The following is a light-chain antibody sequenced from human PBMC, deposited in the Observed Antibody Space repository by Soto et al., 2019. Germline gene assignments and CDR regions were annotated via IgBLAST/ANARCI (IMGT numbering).Light chain of an antibody. J-gene: IGLJ2*01. Sequence: QSVLTQPASVSGSPGQSITISCTGSSSDVGGYTYVSLYQQHPGNAHNLLLYDVSNRPSGVSNRFSGSNAGNSASLTISGLQAEDDADYYCSSYTSSSTSVVFGGGTKLTVL. CDR3: SSYTSSSTSVV. V-gene: IGLV2-14*01. CDR2: DVS. CDR1: SSDVGGYTY.